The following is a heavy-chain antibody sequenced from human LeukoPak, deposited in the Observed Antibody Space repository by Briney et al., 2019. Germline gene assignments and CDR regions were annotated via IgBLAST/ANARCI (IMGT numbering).Heavy chain of an antibody. CDR2: ISYDGSNK. Sequence: GRSLRLSCAASGFTFSSYAMHWVRQAPGKGLEWVAVISYDGSNKYYADSVKGRFTISRDNAKNSLYLQMNSLRAEDTAVYYCARVETKWLRPASYWGQGTLVTVSS. CDR1: GFTFSSYA. CDR3: ARVETKWLRPASY. V-gene: IGHV3-30-3*01. D-gene: IGHD5-12*01. J-gene: IGHJ4*02.